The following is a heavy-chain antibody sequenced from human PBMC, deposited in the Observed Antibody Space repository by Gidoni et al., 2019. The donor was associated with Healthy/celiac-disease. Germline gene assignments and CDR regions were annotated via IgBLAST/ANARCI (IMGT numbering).Heavy chain of an antibody. Sequence: QVQLVQSGAEVKKPGSSVTVSCNASGGTFSSYAISWVRQAPGQGLEWMGGIIPIFGTANYEQKFQGRVTITADESTSTAYMELSSLRSEDTAVYYCARAYGSGWYFDYWGQGTLVTVSS. CDR1: GGTFSSYA. V-gene: IGHV1-69*01. CDR2: IIPIFGTA. J-gene: IGHJ4*02. D-gene: IGHD6-19*01. CDR3: ARAYGSGWYFDY.